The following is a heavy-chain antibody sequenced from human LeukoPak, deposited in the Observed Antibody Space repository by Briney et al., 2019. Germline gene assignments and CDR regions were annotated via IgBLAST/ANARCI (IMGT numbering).Heavy chain of an antibody. CDR2: IYYSGST. CDR1: GGSISSGGYY. V-gene: IGHV4-31*03. D-gene: IGHD6-13*01. CDR3: ARAGYSSSWDSKSNWFDP. Sequence: SETLSLTCTVSGGSISSGGYYWSWIRQHPGKGLEWIGYIYYSGSTYYNPSLKSRVTISVDTSKNQFSLKLSSVTAADTAVYYCARAGYSSSWDSKSNWFDPWGQGTLVTVSS. J-gene: IGHJ5*02.